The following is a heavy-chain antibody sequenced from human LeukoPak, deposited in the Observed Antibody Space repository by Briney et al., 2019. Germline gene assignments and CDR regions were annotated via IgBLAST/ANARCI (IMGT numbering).Heavy chain of an antibody. CDR2: ITGSGSNT. J-gene: IGHJ4*03. V-gene: IGHV3-23*01. CDR1: GFTFSEYA. Sequence: GGPLRLSCAASGFTFSEYAMSWVRQAPGKGLEWVSGITGSGSNTYYADSVKGRFTISRDNSKNTLYLQMNSLRAEDTAVYYCAKDPTNGYFDYWGQGTLVTVSS. CDR3: AKDPTNGYFDY. D-gene: IGHD2-8*01.